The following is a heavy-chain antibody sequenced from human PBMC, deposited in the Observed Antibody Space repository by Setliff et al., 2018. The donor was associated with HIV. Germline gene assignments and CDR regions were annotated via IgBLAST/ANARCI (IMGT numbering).Heavy chain of an antibody. CDR2: IRHDGSYA. Sequence: GGSLRLSCAASGFTFSGYGMYWVRQAPGKGLEWVAFIRHDGSYAYYADSVKGRFTMSRDNSKNTASLEMNSLRVEDTGVYYCAKGRRPVDLVSTSIRYYFYMGVWGKGTTVTVSS. J-gene: IGHJ6*03. V-gene: IGHV3-30*02. CDR1: GFTFSGYG. D-gene: IGHD5-12*01. CDR3: AKGRRPVDLVSTSIRYYFYMGV.